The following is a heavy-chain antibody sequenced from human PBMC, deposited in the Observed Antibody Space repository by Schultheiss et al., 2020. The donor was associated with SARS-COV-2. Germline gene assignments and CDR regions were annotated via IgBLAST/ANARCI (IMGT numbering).Heavy chain of an antibody. J-gene: IGHJ6*02. V-gene: IGHV1-69*13. Sequence: SVKVSCKASGGTFSSYAISWVRQAPGQGLEWMGGIIPIFGTANYAQKFQGRVTITADESTSTAYMELSRLRSDETAVYYCALPGIAITRYYYYYGMDVWGQGTTVTVSS. CDR2: IIPIFGTA. CDR3: ALPGIAITRYYYYYGMDV. CDR1: GGTFSSYA. D-gene: IGHD6-13*01.